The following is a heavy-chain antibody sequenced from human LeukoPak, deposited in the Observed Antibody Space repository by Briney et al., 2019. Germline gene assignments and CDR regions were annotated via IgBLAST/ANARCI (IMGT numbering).Heavy chain of an antibody. J-gene: IGHJ3*02. CDR3: ARDRYCSSTSCYPDAFDI. D-gene: IGHD2-2*01. CDR1: GYTFNAYG. V-gene: IGHV1-69*05. CDR2: IIPIFGTA. Sequence: ASVKDSCKTSGYTFNAYGISWVRQAPGQGLEWMGGIIPIFGTANYAQKFQGRVTITTDESTSTAYMELSSLRSEDTAVYYCARDRYCSSTSCYPDAFDIWGQGTMVTVSS.